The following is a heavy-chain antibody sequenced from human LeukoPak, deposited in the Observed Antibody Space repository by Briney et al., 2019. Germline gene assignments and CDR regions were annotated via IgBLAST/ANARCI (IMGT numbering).Heavy chain of an antibody. V-gene: IGHV3-20*04. D-gene: IGHD5-12*01. CDR3: ATRVDIVATLDY. CDR2: INWNGGGT. CDR1: GFTFDDYG. Sequence: GGSLRLSCAASGFTFDDYGMSWVRQAPGKGLEWVSGINWNGGGTGYADSVKGRFTISRDNAKNSLYLQMNSLRAEDTAVYYCATRVDIVATLDYWGQGTLVTVSS. J-gene: IGHJ4*02.